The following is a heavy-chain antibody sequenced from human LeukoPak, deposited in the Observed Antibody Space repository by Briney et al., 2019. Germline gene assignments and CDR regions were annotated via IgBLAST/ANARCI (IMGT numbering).Heavy chain of an antibody. J-gene: IGHJ6*03. Sequence: HGGSLRLSCAVSGFTFHTYWMSWVRQAPGKGLEWVADINEDGSEKHFGDSVRGRFTISRDNAKNSLYLRMNSLRAEDTALYFCARDTYDSSGYHFYYMDVWGKGTTVTVSS. CDR2: INEDGSEK. D-gene: IGHD3-22*01. CDR3: ARDTYDSSGYHFYYMDV. V-gene: IGHV3-7*01. CDR1: GFTFHTYW.